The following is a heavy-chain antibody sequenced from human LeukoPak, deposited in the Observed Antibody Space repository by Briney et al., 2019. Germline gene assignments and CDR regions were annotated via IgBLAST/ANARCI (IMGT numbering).Heavy chain of an antibody. Sequence: GGSLRLSCAASGFTFNNVYIGWVHQAPGKGLEWVGRIASESDGGTTHYAAPVQGRFTLSGDASKTTLFLQMNSLKTEDTAVYFCTTSLTTPGGFDYWGQGTLVTVSS. D-gene: IGHD1/OR15-1a*01. V-gene: IGHV3-15*04. CDR2: IASESDGGTT. CDR3: TTSLTTPGGFDY. CDR1: GFTFNNVY. J-gene: IGHJ4*02.